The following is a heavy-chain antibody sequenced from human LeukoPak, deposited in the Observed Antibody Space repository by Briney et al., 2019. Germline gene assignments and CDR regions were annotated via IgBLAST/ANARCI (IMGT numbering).Heavy chain of an antibody. Sequence: TASETLSLTCAVYGGSFSGYYWSWIRQPPGKGLEWIGEINHSGSTNYNPSLKSRVTISVDTSKNQFSLKLSSVTAADTAVYYCARLYCSSTSCLDYWGQGTLVTVSS. D-gene: IGHD2-2*01. CDR3: ARLYCSSTSCLDY. CDR2: INHSGST. J-gene: IGHJ4*02. CDR1: GGSFSGYY. V-gene: IGHV4-34*01.